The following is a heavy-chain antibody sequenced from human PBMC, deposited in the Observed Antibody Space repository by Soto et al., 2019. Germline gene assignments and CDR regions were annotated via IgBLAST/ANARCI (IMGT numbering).Heavy chain of an antibody. CDR2: ISGSGGST. Sequence: GGSLRLSCAASGFTFSSYAMSWVRQAPGKGLEWVSAISGSGGSTYYADSVKGRFTISRDNSKNMLYLQMNSLRAEDTAVYYCAKDTQLAARGRLDYWGQGTLVTVSS. D-gene: IGHD6-6*01. J-gene: IGHJ4*02. CDR1: GFTFSSYA. CDR3: AKDTQLAARGRLDY. V-gene: IGHV3-23*01.